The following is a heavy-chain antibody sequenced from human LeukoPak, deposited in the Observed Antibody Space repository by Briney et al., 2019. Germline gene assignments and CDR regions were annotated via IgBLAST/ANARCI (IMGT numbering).Heavy chain of an antibody. D-gene: IGHD3-22*01. CDR3: ARSSGFYDGDAFDI. Sequence: SETLSLTCTVSGTSISSYYWSWIRQPPGKGLEWIGYIYYNGNTNYNPSLKSRVTISVDTSKKQFSLKLSSVTAADTAVYYCARSSGFYDGDAFDIWGQATLVPISS. V-gene: IGHV4-59*01. CDR2: IYYNGNT. J-gene: IGHJ3*02. CDR1: GTSISSYY.